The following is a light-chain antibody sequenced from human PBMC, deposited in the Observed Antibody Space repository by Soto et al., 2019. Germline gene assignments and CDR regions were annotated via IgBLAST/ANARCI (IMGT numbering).Light chain of an antibody. CDR3: QHYGSSPPNT. CDR1: QSVSGNY. Sequence: EIVLTQSPGTLSLSPGERATLSCRASQSVSGNYLAWYQQKPGQSPRLLIDGSSDRATGIQDRFSGSGSETHFTLTISRVEPEDFAVYYCQHYGSSPPNTFGQGTRLEI. J-gene: IGKJ2*01. V-gene: IGKV3-20*01. CDR2: GSS.